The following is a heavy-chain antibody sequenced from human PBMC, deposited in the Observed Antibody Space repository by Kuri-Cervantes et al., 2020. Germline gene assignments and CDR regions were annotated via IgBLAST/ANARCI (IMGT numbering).Heavy chain of an antibody. CDR1: GFTFSNAW. V-gene: IGHV3-23*01. CDR2: ISANGGTA. J-gene: IGHJ3*01. Sequence: GSLRLSCATSGFTFSNAWMNWVRLAPGKGLEWVSGISANGGTAFYADAVRGRFTISRDNSKNTLHLQMNSLRADDTAMYYCAETRGRWLQLIPFNVWGHGTMVTVSS. D-gene: IGHD5-24*01. CDR3: AETRGRWLQLIPFNV.